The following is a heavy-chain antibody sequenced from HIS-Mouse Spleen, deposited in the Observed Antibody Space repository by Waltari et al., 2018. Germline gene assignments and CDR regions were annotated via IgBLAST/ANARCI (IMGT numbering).Heavy chain of an antibody. V-gene: IGHV3-30*04. CDR1: GFTFSSYA. Sequence: QVQLVESGGGVVQPGRSLRLACAASGFTFSSYAIHWVRQAPGKGLEWVAVISYEGSNKYYADSVKGRFTISRDNSKNTLYLQMNSLRAEDTAVYYCARGELGSGAFDIWGQGTMVTVSS. J-gene: IGHJ3*02. D-gene: IGHD7-27*01. CDR2: ISYEGSNK. CDR3: ARGELGSGAFDI.